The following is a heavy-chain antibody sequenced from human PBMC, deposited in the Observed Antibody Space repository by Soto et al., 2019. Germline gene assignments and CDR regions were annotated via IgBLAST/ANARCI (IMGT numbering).Heavy chain of an antibody. CDR3: ARETRDGMDV. J-gene: IGHJ6*02. CDR1: GYSISTGYY. D-gene: IGHD3-10*01. Sequence: SETLSLTCAVSGYSISTGYYWGWIRQHPGKGLEWIGYIYYSGSTYYNPSLKSRVTISVDTSKNQFSLKLSSVTAADTAVYYCARETRDGMDVWGQGTTVTVSS. V-gene: IGHV4-31*11. CDR2: IYYSGST.